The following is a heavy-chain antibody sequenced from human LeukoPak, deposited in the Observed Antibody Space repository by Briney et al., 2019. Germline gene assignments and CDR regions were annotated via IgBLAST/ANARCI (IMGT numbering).Heavy chain of an antibody. CDR1: GGSISSSGYY. V-gene: IGHV4-39*07. J-gene: IGHJ6*02. D-gene: IGHD3-10*01. CDR2: IYYSGST. CDR3: ARVWFGESPYYYGMDV. Sequence: SETLSLTCTVSGGSISSSGYYWGWIRQPPGKGLEWIGSIYYSGSTYYNPFLKSRVTISVDTSKNQFSLKLSSVTAADTAVYYCARVWFGESPYYYGMDVWGQGTTVTVSS.